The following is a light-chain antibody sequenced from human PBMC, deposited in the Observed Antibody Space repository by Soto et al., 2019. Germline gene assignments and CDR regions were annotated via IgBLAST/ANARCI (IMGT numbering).Light chain of an antibody. CDR3: QQYRDLPQT. Sequence: ETVLTQSPGTLSLSPGERATLSCRASQSVRSNYLAWYQQKPGQAPRLLIYNSSTRATGIPDRFSGSGSGTAFTLTISRLEPEDFALYYCQQYRDLPQTFGQGTKV. CDR2: NSS. V-gene: IGKV3-20*01. J-gene: IGKJ1*01. CDR1: QSVRSNY.